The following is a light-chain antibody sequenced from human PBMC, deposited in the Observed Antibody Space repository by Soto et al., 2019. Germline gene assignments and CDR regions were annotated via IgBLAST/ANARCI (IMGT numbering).Light chain of an antibody. J-gene: IGKJ2*01. CDR1: QSVSNNY. CDR2: VAS. CDR3: QQYNSSLYT. V-gene: IGKV3-20*01. Sequence: IVLTQSPGTLSLSPGERATLSCRASQSVSNNYLAWYQQKPGKAPRLLIYVASSMATGIPDRFSGSGSGTDFTLTISRLEPEDFAAYYCQQYNSSLYTFGQGTKLEIK.